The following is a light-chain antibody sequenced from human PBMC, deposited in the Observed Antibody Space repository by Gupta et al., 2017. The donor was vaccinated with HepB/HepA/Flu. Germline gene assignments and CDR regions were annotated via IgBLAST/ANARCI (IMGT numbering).Light chain of an antibody. CDR2: NDD. CDR3: AAWDNSLSGYV. J-gene: IGLJ1*01. V-gene: IGLV1-47*02. CDR1: SSNVGRDN. Sequence: GKPGPLPTSTCSGSSSNVGRDNVYWYQQLPGTAPKLLIYNDDQRPSGVPDRFSGSKSGTSASLAISGLRSEDEADYYCAAWDNSLSGYVFGTGTWVTVL.